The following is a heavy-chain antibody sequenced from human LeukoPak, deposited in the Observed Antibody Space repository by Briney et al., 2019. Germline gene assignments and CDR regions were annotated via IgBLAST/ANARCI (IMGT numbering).Heavy chain of an antibody. J-gene: IGHJ3*02. Sequence: ASVKLSCKASGYTFTGYYMHWVRQAPGKGLEWMGGFDPEDGETIYAQKFQGRVTMTEDTSTDTAYMELSSLRSDDTAVYYCARDGLNITMIVVDTDIWGQGTMVTVSS. D-gene: IGHD3-22*01. V-gene: IGHV1-24*01. CDR3: ARDGLNITMIVVDTDI. CDR1: GYTFTGYY. CDR2: FDPEDGET.